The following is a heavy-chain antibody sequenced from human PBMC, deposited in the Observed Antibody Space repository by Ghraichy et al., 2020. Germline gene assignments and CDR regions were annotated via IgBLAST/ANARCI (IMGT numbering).Heavy chain of an antibody. CDR3: ARLYISGLCADC. J-gene: IGHJ4*02. V-gene: IGHV4-38-2*01. CDR1: GYSISSGYY. CDR2: IYHSGST. Sequence: SETLSLTCAVSGYSISSGYYWGWIRQSPGKGLEWIGSIYHSGSTYYNPSLKSRVTISVDTSKNRFSLKLTSVTAADTALYYCARLYISGLCADCWGQGTLVTVSS. D-gene: IGHD6-19*01.